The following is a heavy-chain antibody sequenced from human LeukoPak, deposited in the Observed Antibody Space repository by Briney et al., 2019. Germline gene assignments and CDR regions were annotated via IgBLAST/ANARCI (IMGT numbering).Heavy chain of an antibody. CDR1: GFPFSSYE. V-gene: IGHV3-48*03. CDR2: ISSSGSTM. Sequence: GRSLRLSCAASGFPFSSYEMNWVRQAPGKGLEWISYISSSGSTMYYADSVKGRFTISRDNAKNSLYLQMNSLRAEDTAIYYCASSSWYALDYWGQGTLVTVSS. J-gene: IGHJ4*02. CDR3: ASSSWYALDY. D-gene: IGHD6-13*01.